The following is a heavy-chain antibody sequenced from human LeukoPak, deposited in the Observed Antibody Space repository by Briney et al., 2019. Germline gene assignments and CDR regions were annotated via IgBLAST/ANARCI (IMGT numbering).Heavy chain of an antibody. CDR1: GDSINNYY. Sequence: SETLSLTCTVSGDSINNYYWSWIRQPPGKGPEWIGEINHRGGTNYNPSLKSRVIISVDTSKNQFSLKLSSVTAADTAAYYCARRPMVRGLISLAYWGQGTLVTVSS. CDR3: ARRPMVRGLISLAY. J-gene: IGHJ4*02. D-gene: IGHD3-10*01. V-gene: IGHV4-34*01. CDR2: INHRGGT.